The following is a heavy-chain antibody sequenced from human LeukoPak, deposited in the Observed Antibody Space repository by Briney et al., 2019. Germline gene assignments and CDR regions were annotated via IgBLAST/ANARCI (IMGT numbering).Heavy chain of an antibody. Sequence: TGGSLRLSCAASGFTFSNYAMSWVRQAPGKGLEWIGYIYYSGSTNYNPSLKSRVTISVDTSKNQFSLKLSSVTAADTAVYYCARLSDRVRGVITDAFDIWGQGTMVTVSS. CDR3: ARLSDRVRGVITDAFDI. CDR2: IYYSGST. CDR1: GFTFSNYA. D-gene: IGHD3-10*01. J-gene: IGHJ3*02. V-gene: IGHV4-59*08.